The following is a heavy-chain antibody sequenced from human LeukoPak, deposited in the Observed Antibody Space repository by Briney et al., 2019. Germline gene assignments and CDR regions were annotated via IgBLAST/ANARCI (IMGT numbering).Heavy chain of an antibody. CDR1: GFTFNIFG. V-gene: IGHV3-30*03. CDR3: AREKAITEINL. Sequence: PGKSLRLSCSASGFTFNIFGMHWVRQAPGRGLEWVAVISHDGAKKHYADSVKGRLTISRDTSKTTLFLQMDSLRVEDTAVYYGAREKAITEINLGGQGPLVTVS. CDR2: ISHDGAKK. J-gene: IGHJ4*02.